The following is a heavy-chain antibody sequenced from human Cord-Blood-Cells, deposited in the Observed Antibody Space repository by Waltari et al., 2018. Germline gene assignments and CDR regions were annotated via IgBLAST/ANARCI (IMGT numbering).Heavy chain of an antibody. CDR2: ISYDGSNK. Sequence: QVQLVESGGGVVQPGRSLRLSCAASGFTFSSYAMHWVRQAPGKGLEWVAVISYDGSNKYYADSVKGRFTISRDNSKNTLYLQMYSLRAEDTAVYYCAREDYWGQGTLVTVSS. J-gene: IGHJ4*02. V-gene: IGHV3-30-3*01. CDR1: GFTFSSYA. CDR3: AREDY.